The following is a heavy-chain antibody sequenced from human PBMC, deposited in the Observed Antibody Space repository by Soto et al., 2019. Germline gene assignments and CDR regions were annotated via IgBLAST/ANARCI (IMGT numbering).Heavy chain of an antibody. Sequence: GGSLRLSCVASGFSFSSYTMNWVRQAPGKGLEWVSSISTSSNYIYYADSVKGRFTISRDNAKNSLYLQMNTLGAADTALYYCARDPKGYYYGSSGPDIDPWGQGTLVTVSS. V-gene: IGHV3-21*01. D-gene: IGHD3-22*01. J-gene: IGHJ5*02. CDR3: ARDPKGYYYGSSGPDIDP. CDR2: ISTSSNYI. CDR1: GFSFSSYT.